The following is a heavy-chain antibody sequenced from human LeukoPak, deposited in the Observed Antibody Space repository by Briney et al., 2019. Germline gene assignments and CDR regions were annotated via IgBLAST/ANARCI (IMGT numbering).Heavy chain of an antibody. Sequence: SETLSLTCVVSGGSVDSHNWWSWVRQPPGKGLEWIGQIYHSGSTNYNPSLKSRVTISVDTSKNQFSLKLSSVTAADTAVYYCARAPFYDYVWGGYRSSWFDPWGQGTLVTVSS. V-gene: IGHV4-4*02. D-gene: IGHD3-16*02. CDR2: IYHSGST. CDR1: GGSVDSHNW. J-gene: IGHJ5*02. CDR3: ARAPFYDYVWGGYRSSWFDP.